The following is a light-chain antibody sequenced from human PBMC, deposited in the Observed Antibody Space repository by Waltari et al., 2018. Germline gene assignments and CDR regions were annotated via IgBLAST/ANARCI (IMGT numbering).Light chain of an antibody. CDR1: QSMNIY. J-gene: IGKJ1*01. CDR3: QQSDITPWT. CDR2: AAS. V-gene: IGKV1-39*01. Sequence: IQLTQFLSALSASVGHRVTITCLASQSMNIYLNWYQQKPGKAPRFLVYAASSVQSGVTSRLSGSGSGKDFTLTISSLQPVVFATYCCQQSDITPWTFGQGTQVEIK.